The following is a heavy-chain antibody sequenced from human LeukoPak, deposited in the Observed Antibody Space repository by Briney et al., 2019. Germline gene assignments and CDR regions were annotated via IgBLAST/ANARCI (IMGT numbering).Heavy chain of an antibody. CDR1: GGAITNDNFY. CDR3: ARLFDS. Sequence: SETLSLTCTVSGGAITNDNFYWGWVRQPPGKGLEWVVSINYSGTTYYDPSLRSRLSISVDTSTTQFFLTLNSVTAADTAVYYCARLFDSWGRGILVTVSS. CDR2: INYSGTT. V-gene: IGHV4-39*01. J-gene: IGHJ4*02.